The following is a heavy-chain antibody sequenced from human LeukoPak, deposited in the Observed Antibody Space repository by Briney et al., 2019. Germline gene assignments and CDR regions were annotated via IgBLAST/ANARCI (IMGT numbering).Heavy chain of an antibody. CDR3: AKDERYCSSTSCHGGTSFDY. CDR1: GFTFSSYW. V-gene: IGHV3-74*01. Sequence: PTGGSLRLSCAASGFTFSSYWMHWVRQAPGKGLVWVSRINSDGSSTSYADSVKGRFTISRDNAKNTLYLQMNSLRAEDTAVYYCAKDERYCSSTSCHGGTSFDYWGQGTLVTVSP. D-gene: IGHD2-2*01. CDR2: INSDGSST. J-gene: IGHJ4*02.